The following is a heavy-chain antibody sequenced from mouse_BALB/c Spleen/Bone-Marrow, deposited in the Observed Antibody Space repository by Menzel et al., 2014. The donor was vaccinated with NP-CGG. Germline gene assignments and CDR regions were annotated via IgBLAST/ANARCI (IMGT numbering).Heavy chain of an antibody. CDR1: DYSFTDYY. V-gene: IGHV1S34*01. D-gene: IGHD1-1*01. J-gene: IGHJ4*01. Sequence: LVKTGASVKISCKASDYSFTDYYMHWVKQTHGKSLEWIGYISCYNGATSYNQKFKSKATFTVDTSSSTAYMQCSILTSEDSAVYYCARSEGIYYYGSSYALYYWGQGTSVTVSS. CDR3: ARSEGIYYYGSSYALYY. CDR2: ISCYNGAT.